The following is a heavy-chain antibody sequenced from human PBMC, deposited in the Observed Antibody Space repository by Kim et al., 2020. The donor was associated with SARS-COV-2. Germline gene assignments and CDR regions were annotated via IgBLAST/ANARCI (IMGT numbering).Heavy chain of an antibody. J-gene: IGHJ6*02. V-gene: IGHV3-30*02. Sequence: ADSVKGRFTISRDNSKNTLYLQMNSLRAEDTAVYYCAKDQDDFHYYGMDVWGQGTTVTVSS. CDR3: AKDQDDFHYYGMDV. D-gene: IGHD3-3*01.